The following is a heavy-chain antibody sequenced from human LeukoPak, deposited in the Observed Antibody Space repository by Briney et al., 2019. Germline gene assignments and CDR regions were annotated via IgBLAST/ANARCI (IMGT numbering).Heavy chain of an antibody. Sequence: PSETLSLTFTVSGGSILSTIYYWAWIRQPPGKGLEWIGSIHYSGPTYYNPSLKSRVTISIDTSKSQFSLKLTSVTAADTAVYYCARDGPVKWGQGTLVTVSS. CDR2: IHYSGPT. CDR1: GGSILSTIYY. D-gene: IGHD3-22*01. V-gene: IGHV4-39*07. J-gene: IGHJ4*02. CDR3: ARDGPVK.